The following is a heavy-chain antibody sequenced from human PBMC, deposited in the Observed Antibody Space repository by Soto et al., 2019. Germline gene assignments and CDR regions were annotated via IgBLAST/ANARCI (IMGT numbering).Heavy chain of an antibody. D-gene: IGHD5-18*01. CDR1: GDSSSSNNNY. Sequence: SETLSLTCTVSGDSSSSNNNYWSWIRQPPGEGLEWIGFISYSGTTSYSPSLKSRVAISRDTSKNQFSLSLSSVTAADTAVYYCARGRGYSYGLDPWGQGTLVTVS. J-gene: IGHJ5*02. CDR3: ARGRGYSYGLDP. V-gene: IGHV4-30-4*01. CDR2: ISYSGTT.